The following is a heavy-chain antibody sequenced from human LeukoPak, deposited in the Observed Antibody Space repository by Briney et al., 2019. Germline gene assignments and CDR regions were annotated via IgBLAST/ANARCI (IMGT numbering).Heavy chain of an antibody. CDR2: ISAYNGNT. Sequence: ASVKVSCKASGYTFTSYGISWVRQAPGQGLEWMGWISAYNGNTNYAQKLQGRVTMTTDTSTSTAYMELRSLRSEDTAVYYCAREACREVGLMWPRLGGQDCRYDHWGQGTLVTVSS. CDR3: AREACREVGLMWPRLGGQDCRYDH. J-gene: IGHJ4*02. D-gene: IGHD3-16*01. CDR1: GYTFTSYG. V-gene: IGHV1-18*01.